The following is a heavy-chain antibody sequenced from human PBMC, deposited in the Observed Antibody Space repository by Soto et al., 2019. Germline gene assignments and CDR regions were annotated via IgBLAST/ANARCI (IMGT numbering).Heavy chain of an antibody. CDR2: IIPALGTT. J-gene: IGHJ2*01. V-gene: IGHV1-69*08. CDR1: GGPFSSHT. CDR3: ARPDFGDYWYFDL. D-gene: IGHD4-17*01. Sequence: QDQLVQSGAEVKKPGSSVKVSCTAFGGPFSSHTFSWVRQAPGQGLEWMGRIIPALGTTTYAQKFQGRVTITADESVTTVYMELNSLRTEDPAVYYCARPDFGDYWYFDLWGRGTLVTVSS.